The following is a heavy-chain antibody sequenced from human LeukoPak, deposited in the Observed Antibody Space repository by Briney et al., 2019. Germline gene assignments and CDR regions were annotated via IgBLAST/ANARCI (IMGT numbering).Heavy chain of an antibody. D-gene: IGHD2-15*01. CDR3: ARASSYCSGGSCYPANWFDP. Sequence: GASVKVSCKASGYTFTSYDIIWVRQAPGQGLEWMGWISSYNANTNYAQKLQGRVTMTTDTSTSTAYMELRSLRSDDTAVYYCARASSYCSGGSCYPANWFDPWGQGTLVTVSS. CDR2: ISSYNANT. J-gene: IGHJ5*02. V-gene: IGHV1-18*01. CDR1: GYTFTSYD.